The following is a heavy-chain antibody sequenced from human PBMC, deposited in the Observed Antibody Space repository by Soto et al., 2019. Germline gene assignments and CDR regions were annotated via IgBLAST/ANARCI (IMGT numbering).Heavy chain of an antibody. Sequence: PGESLKISCQASGYTFIYFWVAWVRQVPGKGLEWMGVIYPGASDIRYSPSFEGHVTISADKSTNTAYLQWSSLEAADTAIYYCARQGTSRGSDYAAFAFWGPGTLVTVSS. J-gene: IGHJ4*02. V-gene: IGHV5-51*01. CDR1: GYTFIYFW. CDR2: IYPGASDI. D-gene: IGHD3-10*01. CDR3: ARQGTSRGSDYAAFAF.